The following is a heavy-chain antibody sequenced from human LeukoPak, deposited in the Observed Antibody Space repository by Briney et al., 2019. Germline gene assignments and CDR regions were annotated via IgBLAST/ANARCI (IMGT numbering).Heavy chain of an antibody. CDR2: IYYTGRT. D-gene: IGHD4-17*01. V-gene: IGHV4-59*08. CDR3: SGGDYSDAFDI. CDR1: GDSIRSYY. Sequence: PSETLSLTCTVSGDSIRSYYWSWIRQPPGKGLEWIGYIYYTGRTNYNPSLKSRVTISVDTSKNQFSLSLTSVTATDTAVYYCSGGDYSDAFDIWGQGTMVTVSS. J-gene: IGHJ3*02.